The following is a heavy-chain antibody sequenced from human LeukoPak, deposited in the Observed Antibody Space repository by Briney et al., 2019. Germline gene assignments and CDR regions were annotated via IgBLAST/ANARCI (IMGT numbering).Heavy chain of an antibody. D-gene: IGHD6-19*01. CDR3: ARDRGIAVAGTRAYGMDV. CDR1: GGSISSYY. V-gene: IGHV4-59*01. J-gene: IGHJ6*02. Sequence: PSETLSLTCTVSGGSISSYYWSWIRQPPGKGLEWIGYIYYSGSTNYNPSLKSRVTISVDTSKNQFSLKLSSVTAADTAVYYCARDRGIAVAGTRAYGMDVWGQGTMVTVSS. CDR2: IYYSGST.